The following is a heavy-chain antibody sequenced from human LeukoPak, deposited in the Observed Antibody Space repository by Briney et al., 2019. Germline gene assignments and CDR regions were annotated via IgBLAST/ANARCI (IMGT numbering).Heavy chain of an antibody. V-gene: IGHV3-23*01. CDR1: GFTFSSYA. Sequence: GGSLRLSCAASGFTFSSYAMSWVRQAPGKGLEWVSAISGSGGSTYYADSVKGRFTISRDNSKNTLYLQMNSLRAEDTAVYYCAKIPGPARYITMVRGYYYYGMDVWGKGTTVTVSS. D-gene: IGHD3-10*01. J-gene: IGHJ6*04. CDR2: ISGSGGST. CDR3: AKIPGPARYITMVRGYYYYGMDV.